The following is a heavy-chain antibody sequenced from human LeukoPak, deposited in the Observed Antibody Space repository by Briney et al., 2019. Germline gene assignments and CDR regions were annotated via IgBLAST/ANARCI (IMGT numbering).Heavy chain of an antibody. D-gene: IGHD2-2*01. V-gene: IGHV3-30*01. CDR1: GFTFSGYA. CDR3: AREGVVVPAAMGDYYYYMDV. J-gene: IGHJ6*03. Sequence: GRSLRLSCAASGFTFSGYAMHWVRQAPGKGLEWVAVISYDGSNKYYADSVKGRFTISRDNSKNTLYLQMNSLRAEDTAVYYCAREGVVVPAAMGDYYYYMDVWGKGTTVTVSS. CDR2: ISYDGSNK.